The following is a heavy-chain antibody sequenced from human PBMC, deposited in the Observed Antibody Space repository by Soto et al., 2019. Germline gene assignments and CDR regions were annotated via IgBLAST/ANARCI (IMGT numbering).Heavy chain of an antibody. CDR1: GFTFIDYY. D-gene: IGHD5-12*01. Sequence: GGSLRLSCAASGFTFIDYYMSWSRQAPGKGLEWVSYISSSGSTIYYADSVKGRFTISRDNAKNSLYLQMNSLRAEDTAVYYCARDGSSEMATIDLDYWGQGTLVTVSS. CDR2: ISSSGSTI. J-gene: IGHJ4*02. CDR3: ARDGSSEMATIDLDY. V-gene: IGHV3-11*01.